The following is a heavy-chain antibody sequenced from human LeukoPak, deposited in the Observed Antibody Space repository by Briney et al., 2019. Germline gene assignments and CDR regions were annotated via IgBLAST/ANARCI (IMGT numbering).Heavy chain of an antibody. CDR2: INSDGSEG. CDR1: XXXXXGXX. CDR3: ARSSYSSSSSV. V-gene: IGHV3-7*03. D-gene: IGHD6-6*01. Sequence: LXXSCAVSXXXXXGXXMSWXRXAXGKXLXXVASINSDGSEGYYADVVKGRFTISRDNAKNSLYLQINSLRAEDTAVYYCARSSYSSSSSVWGQGTMVTVSS. J-gene: IGHJ3*01.